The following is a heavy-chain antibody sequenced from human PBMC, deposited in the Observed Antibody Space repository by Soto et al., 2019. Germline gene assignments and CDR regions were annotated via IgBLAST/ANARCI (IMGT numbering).Heavy chain of an antibody. CDR1: GFSVSSHY. D-gene: IGHD1-1*01. Sequence: EVQLVESGGGLIQPGGSLRLSCAASGFSVSSHYVSWVRRAPGKGLEWVSIIYTGGNTYYADSVKGRFTVSRDDSKNTVYLQMNSLRAEDTAVYYCARDRGSTGYWGQGTLVTVSS. CDR3: ARDRGSTGY. J-gene: IGHJ4*02. V-gene: IGHV3-53*01. CDR2: IYTGGNT.